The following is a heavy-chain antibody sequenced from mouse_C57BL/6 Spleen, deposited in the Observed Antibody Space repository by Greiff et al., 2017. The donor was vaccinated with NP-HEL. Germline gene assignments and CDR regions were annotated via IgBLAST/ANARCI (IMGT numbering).Heavy chain of an antibody. CDR3: ARGTLQGFAY. D-gene: IGHD3-3*01. CDR1: GFTFSDYG. V-gene: IGHV5-17*01. Sequence: EVQLQQSGGGLVKPGGSLKLSCAASGFTFSDYGMHWVRQAPEKGLEWVAYISSGSSTIYYADTVKGRFTISRDNAKNTLFLQMTSLRSEDTAMYYCARGTLQGFAYWGQGTLVTVSA. J-gene: IGHJ3*01. CDR2: ISSGSSTI.